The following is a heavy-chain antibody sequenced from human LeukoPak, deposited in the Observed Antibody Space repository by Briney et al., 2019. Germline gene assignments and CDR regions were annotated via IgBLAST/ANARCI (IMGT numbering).Heavy chain of an antibody. Sequence: GGSLRLSCAASGFTFSDYYMSWLRHARGKGLVWVSDARSSGSTIYYADSVKGRFTISRDNAKNSLYLQMHSLRAEDKTVYYCARAGCRSISFYAFYYWGQGTLVTVSS. D-gene: IGHD2-2*01. J-gene: IGHJ4*02. CDR3: ARAGCRSISFYAFYY. CDR2: ARSSGSTI. V-gene: IGHV3-11*04. CDR1: GFTFSDYY.